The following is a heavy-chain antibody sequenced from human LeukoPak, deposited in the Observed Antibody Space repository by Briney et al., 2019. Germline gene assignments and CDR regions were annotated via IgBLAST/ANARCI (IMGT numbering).Heavy chain of an antibody. J-gene: IGHJ4*02. Sequence: GESLKISCNGSGYSFTSYWIGWVRQIPGKGLECMGIIYPGDSDTRYSPSFQGQVSISVDKSINTAYLQWSSLKASDTAIYYCARQYGRPFDYWGQGTLVTVSS. CDR3: ARQYGRPFDY. D-gene: IGHD4-17*01. V-gene: IGHV5-51*01. CDR1: GYSFTSYW. CDR2: IYPGDSDT.